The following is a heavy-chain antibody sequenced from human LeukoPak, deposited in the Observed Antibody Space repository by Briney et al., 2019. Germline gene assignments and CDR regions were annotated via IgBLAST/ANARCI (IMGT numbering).Heavy chain of an antibody. CDR2: ISSSSSYI. D-gene: IGHD6-13*01. Sequence: GGSLRLSCAASGFTFSSYSMNWVRQAPGKGLEWVSSISSSSSYIYCADSVKGRFTISRDNAKNSLYLQMNSLRAEDTAVYYCARDDEGAQLAFYYYYYYMDVWGKGTTVTVSS. CDR3: ARDDEGAQLAFYYYYYYMDV. CDR1: GFTFSSYS. V-gene: IGHV3-21*01. J-gene: IGHJ6*03.